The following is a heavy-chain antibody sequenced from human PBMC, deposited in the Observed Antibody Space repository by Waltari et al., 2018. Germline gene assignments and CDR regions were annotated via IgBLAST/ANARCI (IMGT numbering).Heavy chain of an antibody. CDR3: ARLDSRSGSYYFDY. CDR2: IYYSGST. V-gene: IGHV4-39*01. D-gene: IGHD1-26*01. J-gene: IGHJ4*02. Sequence: QLQLQESGPGLVKPSETLSLTYTVSGGSISSSNYYWGWIRTPPGKGLEWIGNIYYSGSTYYNPSLKSRVTTYIDTSRNQFSLKLSSVTAADTAVYFCARLDSRSGSYYFDYWGQGTLVTVSS. CDR1: GGSISSSNYY.